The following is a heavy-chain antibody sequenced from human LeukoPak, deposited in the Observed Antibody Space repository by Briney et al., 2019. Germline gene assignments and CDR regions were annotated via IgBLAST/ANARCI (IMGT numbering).Heavy chain of an antibody. CDR3: ASGRTWYLYFDY. CDR2: ISYDGSNK. D-gene: IGHD6-13*01. V-gene: IGHV3-30*03. Sequence: PGRSLRLSCAASGFTFSSYGMHWVRQAPGKGLEGVAVISYDGSNKYYADSVKGRFTISRDNSKNTLYLQMNSLRVDDTAVYYCASGRTWYLYFDYWGQGTLVTVSS. J-gene: IGHJ4*02. CDR1: GFTFSSYG.